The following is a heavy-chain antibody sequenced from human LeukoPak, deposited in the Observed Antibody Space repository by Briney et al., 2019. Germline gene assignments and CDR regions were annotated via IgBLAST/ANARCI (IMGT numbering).Heavy chain of an antibody. Sequence: PSETLSLTCTVSGGSISSGSYYWSWIRQPAGKGLEWIGRIYTSGSTNYNPSLKSRVTISVDTSKNQFSLELSSVTAADTAVYYCARDPIRPYYYDSSGYGAFDIWGQGTMVTVSS. D-gene: IGHD3-22*01. J-gene: IGHJ3*02. CDR3: ARDPIRPYYYDSSGYGAFDI. CDR1: GGSISSGSYY. V-gene: IGHV4-61*02. CDR2: IYTSGST.